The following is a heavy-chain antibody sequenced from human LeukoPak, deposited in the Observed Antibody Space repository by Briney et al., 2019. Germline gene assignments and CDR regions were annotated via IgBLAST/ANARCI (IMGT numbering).Heavy chain of an antibody. D-gene: IGHD3-22*01. V-gene: IGHV3-9*01. CDR1: GFTFDDYA. Sequence: GGSLRLSCAASGFTFDDYAMHWVRQAPGKGLEWVSGISWNSGSIAYPDSVKGRFTISRDNAKNSLHLPMNSLTPEDTALYSCAKASPHYYDTSGYGGGSFDIWGQRTMVTVSS. CDR2: ISWNSGSI. J-gene: IGHJ3*02. CDR3: AKASPHYYDTSGYGGGSFDI.